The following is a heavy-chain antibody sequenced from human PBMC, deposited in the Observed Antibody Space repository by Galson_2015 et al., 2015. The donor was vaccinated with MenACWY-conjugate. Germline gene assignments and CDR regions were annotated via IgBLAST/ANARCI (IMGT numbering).Heavy chain of an antibody. CDR1: GFTLGTYW. J-gene: IGHJ4*02. CDR3: ARIAAAVTEHYFDY. CDR2: IKQGGSEK. V-gene: IGHV3-7*01. Sequence: SLSLSCAASGFTLGTYWMSWVRQAPGKGLEWVANIKQGGSEKYYVDSVKGRFAISRDNAKSSLYLQMNSLRAEDTAVYYCARIAAAVTEHYFDYWGQGTLVTVSS. D-gene: IGHD6-13*01.